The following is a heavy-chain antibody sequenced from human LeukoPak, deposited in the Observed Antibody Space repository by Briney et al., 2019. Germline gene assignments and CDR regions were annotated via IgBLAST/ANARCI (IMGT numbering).Heavy chain of an antibody. CDR3: AKDLEAYSSSCFDY. Sequence: PGGSLGLSCAASGFTFSSYGMHWVRQAPGKGLEWVAFIRYDGSNKYYADSVKGRFTISRDNSKNTLYLQMNSLRAEDTAVYYCAKDLEAYSSSCFDYWGQGTLVTVSS. V-gene: IGHV3-30*02. D-gene: IGHD6-13*01. J-gene: IGHJ4*02. CDR1: GFTFSSYG. CDR2: IRYDGSNK.